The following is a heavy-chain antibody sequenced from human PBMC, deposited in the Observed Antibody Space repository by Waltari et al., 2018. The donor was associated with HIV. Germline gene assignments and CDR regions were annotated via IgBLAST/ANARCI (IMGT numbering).Heavy chain of an antibody. CDR3: ARDINGGWGY. J-gene: IGHJ4*02. V-gene: IGHV3-48*01. CDR1: GFTLGNYT. CDR2: ISRSSSSI. D-gene: IGHD7-27*01. Sequence: EVQLVESGGGLVQPGGSLRLSCAASGFTLGNYTMTWVRQDPGKGLEWVSYISRSSSSIFYADSVKGRFTISRDNAKNSLYLQMNSLRVEDTAVYYCARDINGGWGYWGQGTLVTVAS.